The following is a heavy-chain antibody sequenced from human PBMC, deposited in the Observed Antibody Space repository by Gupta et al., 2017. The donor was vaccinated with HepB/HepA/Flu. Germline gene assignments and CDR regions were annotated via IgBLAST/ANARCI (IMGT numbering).Heavy chain of an antibody. CDR3: ARTDYVWGSYRSLGAFDI. V-gene: IGHV3-48*02. CDR1: GFTFSSYS. CDR2: ISSSSSTI. J-gene: IGHJ3*02. D-gene: IGHD3-16*02. Sequence: VQLVESGGGLVQPGGSLSLSCAASGFTFSSYSMNWVRQAPGKGLEWVSYISSSSSTIYYADSVKGRFTISRDNAKNSLYLQMNSLRDEDTAVYYCARTDYVWGSYRSLGAFDIWGQGTMVTVSS.